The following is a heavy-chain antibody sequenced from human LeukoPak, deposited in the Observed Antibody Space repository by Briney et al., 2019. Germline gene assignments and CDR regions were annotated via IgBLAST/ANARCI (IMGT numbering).Heavy chain of an antibody. D-gene: IGHD4-17*01. CDR1: GVSFNDYY. CDR3: TRMTTGHNY. Sequence: SETLSLTCAVSGVSFNDYYWSWVRQTPGKGLEWIGEINHSGYTNDSPSLKSRVTLSIDTSRKQFSLNLRSVTVADSGIYYCTRMTTGHNYWGQGTLVTVSS. J-gene: IGHJ4*02. V-gene: IGHV4-34*01. CDR2: INHSGYT.